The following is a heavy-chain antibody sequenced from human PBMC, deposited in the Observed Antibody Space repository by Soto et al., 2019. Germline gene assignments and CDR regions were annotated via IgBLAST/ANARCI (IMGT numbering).Heavy chain of an antibody. CDR3: ARGRDPIMVRGVINNWCDP. J-gene: IGHJ5*02. D-gene: IGHD3-10*01. V-gene: IGHV1-8*01. CDR1: GYTFTSYD. Sequence: QVQLVQSGAEVKKPGASVKVSCKASGYTFTSYDINWVRQATGKGLEWMGWMNTNSGNTGYAQKFQGRFTMTRNTSISTAYMELSSLRSEDTAVYYCARGRDPIMVRGVINNWCDPWGQGTLVTVSS. CDR2: MNTNSGNT.